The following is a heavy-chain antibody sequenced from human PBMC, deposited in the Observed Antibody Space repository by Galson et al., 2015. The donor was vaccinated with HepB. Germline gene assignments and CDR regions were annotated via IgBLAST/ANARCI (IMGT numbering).Heavy chain of an antibody. CDR1: GGTFSSYA. Sequence: SVKVSCKASGGTFSSYAISWVRQAPGQGLEWMGGIIPIFGTANYAQKFQGRVTITADESTSTAYMELSSLRSEDTAVYYCARVVLRFLEWARTGWFDPWGQGTLVTVSS. CDR3: ARVVLRFLEWARTGWFDP. D-gene: IGHD3-3*01. V-gene: IGHV1-69*13. J-gene: IGHJ5*02. CDR2: IIPIFGTA.